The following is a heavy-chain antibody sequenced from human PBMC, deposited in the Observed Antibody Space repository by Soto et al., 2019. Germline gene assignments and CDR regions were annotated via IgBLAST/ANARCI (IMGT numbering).Heavy chain of an antibody. J-gene: IGHJ4*02. CDR1: GGTFSSYA. D-gene: IGHD3-22*01. CDR3: ARGVWRTYYDDSSGYDY. V-gene: IGHV1-69*12. CDR2: IIPIFGTA. Sequence: QVQLVQSGAEVKKPGSSVKVSCKASGGTFSSYAISWVRQAPGQGLEWMGGIIPIFGTANYAQKFQGRVTITADESTSTAYMELSSLRSEDTAVYYCARGVWRTYYDDSSGYDYWGQGTLVTVSS.